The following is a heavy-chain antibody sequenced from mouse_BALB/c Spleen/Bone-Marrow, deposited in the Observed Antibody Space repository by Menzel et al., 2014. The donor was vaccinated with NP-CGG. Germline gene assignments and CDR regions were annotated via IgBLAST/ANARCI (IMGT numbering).Heavy chain of an antibody. CDR2: IDPANGNT. CDR1: GFNIQNTY. J-gene: IGHJ4*01. V-gene: IGHV14-3*02. D-gene: IGHD1-1*01. CDR3: GRVAYVFVMDN. Sequence: VQLQQSGAELVKPGASVKLSCTASGFNIQNTYIHWVKQRPEQGLEWIGRIDPANGNTKYDPKFQDKATITADTSSNTAYLQRTGLTSEDTAVYYCGRVAYVFVMDNWGQEPSVP.